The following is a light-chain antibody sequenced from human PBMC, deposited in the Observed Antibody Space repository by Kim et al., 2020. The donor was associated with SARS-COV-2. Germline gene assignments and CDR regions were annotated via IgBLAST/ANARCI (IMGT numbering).Light chain of an antibody. J-gene: IGKJ2*02. CDR1: QDINTW. CDR2: GAS. V-gene: IGKV1-12*01. CDR3: QQANSFPPWT. Sequence: IQLTQSPSSVSASVGDRVTITCRASQDINTWLGWYQQKPGKAPKLLIYGASNLQSGVPSRFSGSGSGTDFTLTISRLQPDDCATYYGQQANSFPPWTFGQGTKLE.